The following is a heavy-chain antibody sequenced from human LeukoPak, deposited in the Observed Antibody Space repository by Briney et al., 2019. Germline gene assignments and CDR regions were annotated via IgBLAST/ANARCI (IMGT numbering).Heavy chain of an antibody. D-gene: IGHD5-18*01. CDR3: ARAGYSYGIISYFDS. CDR2: VST. J-gene: IGHJ4*02. V-gene: IGHV4-39*01. Sequence: SETLTLTCTVSGGSISSSSHYWGWIRQPPGKGLEWIGVSTYYNPSLKNRVTISRDTSKNQFSLKLSSVNAADTAIYYCARAGYSYGIISYFDSWGQGTLVTVSS. CDR1: GGSISSSSHY.